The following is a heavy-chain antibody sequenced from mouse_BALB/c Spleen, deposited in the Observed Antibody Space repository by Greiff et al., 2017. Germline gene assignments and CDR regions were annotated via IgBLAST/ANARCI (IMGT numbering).Heavy chain of an antibody. CDR3: ARDRDGNSFAY. Sequence: EVQLVESGGGLVKPGGSLKLSCAASGFTFSSYAMSWVRQSPEKRLEWVAEISSGGSYTYYPDTVTGRFTISRDNAKNTLYLEMSSLRSEDTAMYYCARDRDGNSFAYWGQGTLVTVSA. CDR2: ISSGGSYT. D-gene: IGHD2-1*01. J-gene: IGHJ3*01. V-gene: IGHV5-9-4*01. CDR1: GFTFSSYA.